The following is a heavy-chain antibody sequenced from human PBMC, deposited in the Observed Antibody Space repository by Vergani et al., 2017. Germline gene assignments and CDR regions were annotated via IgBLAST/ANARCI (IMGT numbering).Heavy chain of an antibody. CDR1: GYTFTSYY. D-gene: IGHD4-17*01. J-gene: IGHJ5*02. CDR2: INPSGGST. CDR3: ARERTDYGDPMERMFDP. Sequence: QVQLVQSGAEVKKPGASVKVSCKASGYTFTSYYMHWVRQAPGQGLEWMGIINPSGGSTSYAQKFQGRVTMTRDTSTSTVYMELSSLRSEDTAVYYCARERTDYGDPMERMFDPWGQGTLVTVSS. V-gene: IGHV1-46*03.